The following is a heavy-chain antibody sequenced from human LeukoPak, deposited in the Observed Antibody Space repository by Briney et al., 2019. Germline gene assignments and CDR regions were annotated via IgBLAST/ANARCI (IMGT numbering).Heavy chain of an antibody. V-gene: IGHV3-74*01. CDR1: GFTFRSYW. Sequence: GGPLRLSCAASGFTFRSYWMHWVRQARGKGLVWVSRINSDGSSTSYADSVKGRFTISRDNAKNTLYLQMNSLRAEDTAVYYCARAPYYYYYMDVWGKGTTVTVSS. J-gene: IGHJ6*03. CDR2: INSDGSST. CDR3: ARAPYYYYYMDV.